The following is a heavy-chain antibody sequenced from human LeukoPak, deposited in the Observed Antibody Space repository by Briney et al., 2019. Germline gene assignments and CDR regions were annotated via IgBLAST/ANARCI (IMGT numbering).Heavy chain of an antibody. CDR2: IYSGGST. V-gene: IGHV3-66*01. J-gene: IGHJ3*02. CDR1: GFTVSSNY. Sequence: GGSLRPSCAASGFTVSSNYMSWVRQAPGKGLEWVSVIYSGGSTYYADSVKGRFTISRDNSKNTLYFQMNSLRAEDTAVYYCARDAEGIDAFDIWGQGTMVTVSS. CDR3: ARDAEGIDAFDI.